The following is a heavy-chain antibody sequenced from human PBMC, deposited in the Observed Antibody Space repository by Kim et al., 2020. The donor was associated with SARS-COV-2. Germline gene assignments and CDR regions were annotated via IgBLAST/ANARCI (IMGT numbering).Heavy chain of an antibody. D-gene: IGHD3-22*01. J-gene: IGHJ6*01. Sequence: GGSLRLSCAASGFSFSDYGMNWVRQAPGKGLEWVAVIAYDGSKKYYAESAKGRFTFSRDNSKNTLYLQINSLRAEDAAIYSCAKDLPDSSGYYY. V-gene: IGHV3-30*18. CDR1: GFSFSDYG. CDR3: AKDLPDSSGYYY. CDR2: IAYDGSKK.